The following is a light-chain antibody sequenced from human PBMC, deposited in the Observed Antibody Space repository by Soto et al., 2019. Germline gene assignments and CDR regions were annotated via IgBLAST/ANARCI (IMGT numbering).Light chain of an antibody. V-gene: IGLV2-8*01. CDR3: SSYAGSNNFGVV. Sequence: QSALTQPPSASGSPGQSVTISCTGTSSDVGGYNYVSWYQQHPGKAPKLMIYEVSKRPSGVPDRFSGSKSGNTASLTVSGLQAEDEADYYCSSYAGSNNFGVVFGGGTKLIVL. CDR1: SSDVGGYNY. CDR2: EVS. J-gene: IGLJ2*01.